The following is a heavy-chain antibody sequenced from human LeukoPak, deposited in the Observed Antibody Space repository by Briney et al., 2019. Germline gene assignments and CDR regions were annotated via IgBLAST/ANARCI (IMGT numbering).Heavy chain of an antibody. J-gene: IGHJ3*02. CDR3: ARRGYYGSSSDAFDI. D-gene: IGHD3-10*01. Sequence: SETLSLTCTVSGGSISSYYWSWLRQPPGKGLEWIGYIYYSGSTNYNPSLKSRVTISVDTSKNQFSLKLSSVTAADTAVYYCARRGYYGSSSDAFDIWGQGTMVTVSS. CDR2: IYYSGST. CDR1: GGSISSYY. V-gene: IGHV4-59*01.